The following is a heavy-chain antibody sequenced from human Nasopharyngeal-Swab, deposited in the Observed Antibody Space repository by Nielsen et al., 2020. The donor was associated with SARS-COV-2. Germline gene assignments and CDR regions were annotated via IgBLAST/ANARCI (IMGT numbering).Heavy chain of an antibody. CDR2: INPNSGGT. D-gene: IGHD3-10*01. Sequence: ASVKVSCKASGYTFTGYYMHWVRQAPGQGLEWMGWINPNSGGTNYAQKFQGRVTMTRNTSISTAYMELSSLRSEDTAVYYCAREAGLLWFGRRDAFDIWGQGTMVTVSS. CDR3: AREAGLLWFGRRDAFDI. CDR1: GYTFTGYY. V-gene: IGHV1-2*02. J-gene: IGHJ3*02.